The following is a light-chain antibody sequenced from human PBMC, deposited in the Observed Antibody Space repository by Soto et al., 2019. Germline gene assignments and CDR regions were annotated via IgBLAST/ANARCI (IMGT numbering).Light chain of an antibody. CDR2: DAS. J-gene: IGKJ3*01. CDR3: QLRTDWPL. CDR1: QSVSNY. V-gene: IGKV3-11*01. Sequence: EIVLTQSPATLSLSPGERASLSCRASQSVSNYLAWYQHKPGQAPRLLIYDASNRATGIPARFSGNGSGTDFTLTISSLEPEDFAVYYCQLRTDWPLFGPGTKVY.